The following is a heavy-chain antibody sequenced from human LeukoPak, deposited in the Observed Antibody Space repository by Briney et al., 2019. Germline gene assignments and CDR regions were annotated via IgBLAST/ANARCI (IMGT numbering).Heavy chain of an antibody. D-gene: IGHD2-21*02. CDR2: IVVGSGST. V-gene: IGHV1-58*01. CDR3: AADQAPTDPYMWVDP. Sequence: SVKVSCKASGFTFSDSAVQWVRQARGQSPEWIGYIVVGSGSTVYAQKFQQRVTMTRDLSTYTAYMELSSLRSEDTAVHYCAADQAPTDPYMWVDPWGQGTQVIVPS. CDR1: GFTFSDSA. J-gene: IGHJ5*02.